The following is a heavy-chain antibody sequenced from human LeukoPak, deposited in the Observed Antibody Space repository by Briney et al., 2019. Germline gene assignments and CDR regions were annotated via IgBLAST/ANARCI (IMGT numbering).Heavy chain of an antibody. J-gene: IGHJ4*02. V-gene: IGHV1-18*01. D-gene: IGHD3-10*01. CDR3: ARVGYYGSGSSPYYFDY. CDR2: ISAYNGNT. Sequence: ASVKLSCKASGYTFTSYGISWVRQAPGQGLEWMGWISAYNGNTNYAQKLQGRVTMTTDTSTSTAYMELRSLRSDDPAVYYCARVGYYGSGSSPYYFDYWGQGTLVTVSS. CDR1: GYTFTSYG.